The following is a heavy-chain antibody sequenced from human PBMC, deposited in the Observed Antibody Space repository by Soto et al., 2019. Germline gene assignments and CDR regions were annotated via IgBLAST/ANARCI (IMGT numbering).Heavy chain of an antibody. V-gene: IGHV3-21*01. Sequence: GGSLRLSCAASGFTFSSYSMNWVRQAPGKGLEWVSSISSSSSYIYYADSVKGRFTISRDNAKNSLYLQMNSLRAEDTAVYYCARGRAAPPAYYYYYYMDVWGKGTTVTVSS. CDR2: ISSSSSYI. D-gene: IGHD6-13*01. CDR3: ARGRAAPPAYYYYYYMDV. CDR1: GFTFSSYS. J-gene: IGHJ6*03.